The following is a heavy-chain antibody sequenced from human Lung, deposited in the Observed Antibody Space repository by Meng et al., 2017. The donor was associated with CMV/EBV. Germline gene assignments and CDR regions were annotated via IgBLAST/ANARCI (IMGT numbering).Heavy chain of an antibody. CDR3: ARDSYGMDV. CDR2: IYSGGST. J-gene: IGHJ6*02. Sequence: GGSLRPSCAASGFTVSGNYMNWVRQAPGKGLGRVSVIYSGGSTYYANSVKGRFTISRDNSKNTLYLQMNSLRAEDTAVYYCARDSYGMDVWGQGTTVTVSS. V-gene: IGHV3-53*01. CDR1: GFTVSGNY.